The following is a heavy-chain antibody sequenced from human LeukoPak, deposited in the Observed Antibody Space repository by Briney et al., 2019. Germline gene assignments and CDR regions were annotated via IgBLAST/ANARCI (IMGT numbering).Heavy chain of an antibody. D-gene: IGHD3-3*01. CDR1: GDSVSSNSAA. CDR2: TYYRSKWYN. J-gene: IGHJ4*02. V-gene: IGHV6-1*01. CDR3: AREGNYDFWSGYYYFDY. Sequence: SQTLSLTCAISGDSVSSNSAAWNWIRQSPSRGLEWLGRTYYRSKWYNDYAVSVKSRITINPDISKNQFSLQLNSVTPEDTAVYYCAREGNYDFWSGYYYFDYWGQGTLVTVSS.